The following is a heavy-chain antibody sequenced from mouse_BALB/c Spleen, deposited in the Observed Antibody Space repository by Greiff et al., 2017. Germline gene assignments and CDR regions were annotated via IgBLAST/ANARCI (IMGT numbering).Heavy chain of an antibody. CDR2: INSNGGST. CDR3: ARDLFYYGSSEDAMDY. V-gene: IGHV5-6-3*01. Sequence: EVKLVESGGGLVQPGGSLKLSCAASGFTFSSYGMSWVRQTPDKRLELVATINSNGGSTYYPDSVKGRFTISRDNAKNTLYLQMSSLKSEDTAMYYCARDLFYYGSSEDAMDYWGQGTSVTVSS. CDR1: GFTFSSYG. J-gene: IGHJ4*01. D-gene: IGHD1-1*01.